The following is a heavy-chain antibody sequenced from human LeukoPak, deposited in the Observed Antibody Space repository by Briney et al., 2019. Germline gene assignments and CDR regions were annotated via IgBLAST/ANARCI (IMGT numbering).Heavy chain of an antibody. Sequence: XSVKVSCKASGYTFTVYYMHWVRQAPGQGLEWMGWINPNSGDTNYAQKLQGRVTMTTDTSTSTAYMELRSLRSDDTAVYYCAREDDPSPYFDYWGQGTLVTVSS. CDR2: INPNSGDT. CDR1: GYTFTVYY. V-gene: IGHV1-2*02. J-gene: IGHJ4*02. CDR3: AREDDPSPYFDY.